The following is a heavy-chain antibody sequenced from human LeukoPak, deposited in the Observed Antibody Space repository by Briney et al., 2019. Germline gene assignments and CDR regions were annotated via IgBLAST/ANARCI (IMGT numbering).Heavy chain of an antibody. CDR2: INPDRGGT. Sequence: ASVKVSCKASGYTFTGYYMHWVRQAPGQGLEWMGWINPDRGGTNYAQKFQGRVTMTRDTSISTAYLELSRLRSDDTAVYYCARVRYNWNDVDSFDIWGQGTMVTVSS. D-gene: IGHD1-1*01. J-gene: IGHJ3*02. CDR3: ARVRYNWNDVDSFDI. CDR1: GYTFTGYY. V-gene: IGHV1-2*02.